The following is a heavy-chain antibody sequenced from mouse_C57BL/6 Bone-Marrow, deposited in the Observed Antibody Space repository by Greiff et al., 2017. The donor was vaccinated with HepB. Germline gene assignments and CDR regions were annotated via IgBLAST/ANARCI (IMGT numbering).Heavy chain of an antibody. Sequence: QVQLQQSGAELVKPGASVKLSCKASGYTFTEYTIHWVKQRSGQGLEWIGWFYPGSGSIKYDEKFKDKATLTADKSSSTVYMELSRLTSEDSAVYFCARHEDGSYGNPKGFAYWGQGTLVTVSA. J-gene: IGHJ3*01. CDR1: GYTFTEYT. V-gene: IGHV1-62-2*01. CDR3: ARHEDGSYGNPKGFAY. D-gene: IGHD2-1*01. CDR2: FYPGSGSI.